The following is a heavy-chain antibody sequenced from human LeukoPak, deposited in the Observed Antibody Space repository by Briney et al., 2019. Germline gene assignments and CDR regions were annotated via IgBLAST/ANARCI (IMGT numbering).Heavy chain of an antibody. CDR2: IYYNGRT. CDR1: GGSISSSNYY. CDR3: ARIEYSGPLDY. D-gene: IGHD1-26*01. Sequence: PSETLSLTCTVSGGSISSSNYYWGWIRQPPGKGLECLGSIYYNGRTYYNPSLKSRVTISVDTSKNQFSLKLSSVTAADTAVFYCARIEYSGPLDYWGQGTLVTVPS. J-gene: IGHJ4*02. V-gene: IGHV4-39*07.